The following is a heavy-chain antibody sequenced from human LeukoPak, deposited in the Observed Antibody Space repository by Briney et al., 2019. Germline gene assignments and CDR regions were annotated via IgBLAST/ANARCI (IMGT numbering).Heavy chain of an antibody. CDR3: ARLLTAAGTGD. J-gene: IGHJ1*01. CDR2: ISGGGENT. D-gene: IGHD6-13*01. CDR1: GFTFTSHG. Sequence: GGSLRLSCAASGFTFTSHGMSWVRQAPGKGLEWVSSISGGGENTYYADSVKGRFTISRDNSKNMLFMQMNSLRAEDTAVYYCARLLTAAGTGDWGQGTLVIVYS. V-gene: IGHV3-23*01.